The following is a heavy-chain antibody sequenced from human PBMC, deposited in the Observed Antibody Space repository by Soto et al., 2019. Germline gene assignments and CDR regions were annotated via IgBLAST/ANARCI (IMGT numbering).Heavy chain of an antibody. J-gene: IGHJ6*02. V-gene: IGHV2-5*01. CDR2: LYFNGDR. Sequence: GSGPTLVNPTQTLTLTCTFSGFSLSSSGVGVGWIRQTPGKSLEWLAVLYFNGDRRRSPSLENRLTITKDTSKNQVILTMTNMDPEDTATYYCIYRRAAYHHHGLDVWGPGTTVTVSS. CDR1: GFSLSSSGVG. CDR3: IYRRAAYHHHGLDV. D-gene: IGHD6-25*01.